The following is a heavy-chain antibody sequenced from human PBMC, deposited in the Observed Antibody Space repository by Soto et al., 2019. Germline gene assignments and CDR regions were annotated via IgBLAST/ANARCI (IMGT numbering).Heavy chain of an antibody. J-gene: IGHJ6*02. D-gene: IGHD3-10*01. CDR2: ISGSGGIT. CDR3: AKGLLIMVRKVIIPPQYYYGMDV. CDR1: GFTFGDHA. V-gene: IGHV3-23*01. Sequence: GGSRKLSSAASGFTFGDHAISWVRQAQGKGLEWVSVISGSGGITCYKDSVKGRFTISRDNAKNTLYLQMNSLRAEDTAVYYCAKGLLIMVRKVIIPPQYYYGMDVWGQGTTVTVSS.